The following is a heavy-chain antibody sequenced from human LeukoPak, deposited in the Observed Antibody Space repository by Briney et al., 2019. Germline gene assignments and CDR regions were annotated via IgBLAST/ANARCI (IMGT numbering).Heavy chain of an antibody. D-gene: IGHD3-10*01. V-gene: IGHV1-18*01. J-gene: IGHJ4*02. CDR1: GYTFTSYG. Sequence: ASVKVSCKASGYTFTSYGISWVRQAPGQGLEWMGWISAYNGNTNYAQKLQGRVTMTTDTSTSTAYMELRSLRSDDTAVYYCARSPFMVRGVMMLDYWGQGTLVTVSS. CDR2: ISAYNGNT. CDR3: ARSPFMVRGVMMLDY.